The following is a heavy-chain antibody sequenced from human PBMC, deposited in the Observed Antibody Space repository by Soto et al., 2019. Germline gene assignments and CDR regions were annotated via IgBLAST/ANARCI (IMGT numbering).Heavy chain of an antibody. V-gene: IGHV4-4*07. CDR3: ARTVGAAYYFDF. D-gene: IGHD3-16*01. J-gene: IGHJ4*02. CDR1: GDSMSKYY. CDR2: IWTSGST. Sequence: QVQLQESGPGLVEPSETLSLTCNVSGDSMSKYYWSWVRQPAGKGLEWIGRIWTSGSTNYNPSLKSRVTMSIDTSNKHFSLDLKSVTAADTAVYYCARTVGAAYYFDFWGQGVLVTVSS.